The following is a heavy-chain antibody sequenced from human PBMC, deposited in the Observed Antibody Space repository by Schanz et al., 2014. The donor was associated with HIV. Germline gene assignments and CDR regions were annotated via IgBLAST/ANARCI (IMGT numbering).Heavy chain of an antibody. Sequence: EVQLLESGGGLEQPGGSLRLSCAASGFNFNNYAMTWVRQAPGKGLEWVSSISKSGGRTYYADSVNGRFTISRDNSKNTLYLQMTTLRIDDTAVYYCAKPEYDSRGNSQSHFDYWGQGTLVTVSS. CDR1: GFNFNNYA. J-gene: IGHJ4*02. CDR3: AKPEYDSRGNSQSHFDY. V-gene: IGHV3-23*01. CDR2: ISKSGGRT. D-gene: IGHD3-22*01.